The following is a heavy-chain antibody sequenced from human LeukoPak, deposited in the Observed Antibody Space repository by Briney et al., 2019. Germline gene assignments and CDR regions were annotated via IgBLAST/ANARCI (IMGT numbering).Heavy chain of an antibody. J-gene: IGHJ4*02. V-gene: IGHV5-51*01. Sequence: GECLKISCKGSGYSFTSYWIGWVRQMPGKGLECMGIIYPGDSDTRYSPSFQGQVTISADRSISTAYLQWSSLKASDTAMYYCARHETGPYFDYWGQGTLVTVSS. D-gene: IGHD1-1*01. CDR3: ARHETGPYFDY. CDR2: IYPGDSDT. CDR1: GYSFTSYW.